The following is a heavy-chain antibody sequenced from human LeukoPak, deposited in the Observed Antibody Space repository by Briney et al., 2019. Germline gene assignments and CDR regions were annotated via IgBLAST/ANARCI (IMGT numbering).Heavy chain of an antibody. CDR2: ISSGGNTI. CDR3: AKDISTYDSSGYHFDY. J-gene: IGHJ4*02. Sequence: GGSLRLSCAASEFTFSDYYMSWIRQAPGKGLEWVSYISSGGNTIDYADSVKGRFTISRDNAKNSLYLQMNSLRAEDTALYYCAKDISTYDSSGYHFDYWGQGTLVTVSS. V-gene: IGHV3-11*01. CDR1: EFTFSDYY. D-gene: IGHD3-22*01.